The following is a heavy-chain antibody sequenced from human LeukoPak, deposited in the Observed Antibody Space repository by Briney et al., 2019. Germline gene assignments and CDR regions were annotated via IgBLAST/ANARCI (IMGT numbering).Heavy chain of an antibody. CDR2: IYSGGST. D-gene: IGHD6-19*01. V-gene: IGHV3-53*01. Sequence: GGSLRLSCAASGFTVSSNYMSWVRQAPGKGLEWVSVIYSGGSTYYADSVKGRFTISRDNSKNTLYLQMNSLRAEDTAVYYCARDTSRSIAVAGTDYYYYYGMDVWGQGTTVTVSS. CDR1: GFTVSSNY. CDR3: ARDTSRSIAVAGTDYYYYYGMDV. J-gene: IGHJ6*02.